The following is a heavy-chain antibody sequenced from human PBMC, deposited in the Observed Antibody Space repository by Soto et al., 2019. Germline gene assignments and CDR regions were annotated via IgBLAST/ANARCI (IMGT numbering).Heavy chain of an antibody. J-gene: IGHJ4*02. D-gene: IGHD3-10*01. Sequence: GASVKVSCKASGYTFTSYYMHWVRQAPGQGLEWMGIINPSGGSTSYAQKFQGRVTMTRDTSTSTVYMELSSLRSEDTAVYYCARAGPIRYYYGSGSYYTNFDYWGQGTLVTVSS. V-gene: IGHV1-46*03. CDR1: GYTFTSYY. CDR2: INPSGGST. CDR3: ARAGPIRYYYGSGSYYTNFDY.